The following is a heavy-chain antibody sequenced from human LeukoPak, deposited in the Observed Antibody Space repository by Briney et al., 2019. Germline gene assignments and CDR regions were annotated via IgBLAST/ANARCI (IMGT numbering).Heavy chain of an antibody. CDR1: GYTFTGYF. CDR2: INPNSGGT. V-gene: IGHV1-2*02. J-gene: IGHJ4*02. D-gene: IGHD6-19*01. Sequence: ASVKVSCKASGYTFTGYFIHWVRQAPGQGLEWMGWINPNSGGTNYAQKFQGRVTMTRDTSIRTAYMELSRLRSDDTAVYYCARVLFYSSGNKSNRVDYWGQGTLVTVSS. CDR3: ARVLFYSSGNKSNRVDY.